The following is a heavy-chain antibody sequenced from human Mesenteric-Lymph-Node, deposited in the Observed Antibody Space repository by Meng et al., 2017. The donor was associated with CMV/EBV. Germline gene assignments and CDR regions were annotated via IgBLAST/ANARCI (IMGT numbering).Heavy chain of an antibody. J-gene: IGHJ4*02. V-gene: IGHV4-39*01. D-gene: IGHD7-27*01. CDR1: GGSISSSSYY. CDR2: IYYSGST. CDR3: ARANWGLGLDY. Sequence: SETLSLTCTVSGGSISSSSYYWGWIRQPPGKGLEWIGSIYYSGSTYYNPSLKSRVTISVDTSKNQFSLKLSSVTAADTAVYYCARANWGLGLDYWGQGTLVTVSS.